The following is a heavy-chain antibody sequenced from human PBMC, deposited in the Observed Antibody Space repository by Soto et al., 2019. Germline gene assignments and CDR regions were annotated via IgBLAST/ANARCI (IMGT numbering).Heavy chain of an antibody. V-gene: IGHV4-59*01. Sequence: SETLSLTCTASGGSFSSYYWSWIRQPPGKGLEWIGYIYYSGSTNYNPSLKSRVTISVDTSKNQFSLKLSSVTAADTAVYYCARDLGYCSGGSCYSVNWFGPWGQGTLVTVSS. J-gene: IGHJ5*02. CDR1: GGSFSSYY. D-gene: IGHD2-15*01. CDR3: ARDLGYCSGGSCYSVNWFGP. CDR2: IYYSGST.